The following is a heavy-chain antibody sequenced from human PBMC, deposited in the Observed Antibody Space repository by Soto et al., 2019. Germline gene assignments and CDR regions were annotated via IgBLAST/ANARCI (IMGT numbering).Heavy chain of an antibody. CDR3: ARGRPPITMIVVVTDYDYFDY. V-gene: IGHV4-39*01. J-gene: IGHJ4*02. CDR2: IYYSGST. Sequence: SETLSLTCTVSGGSISSSSYYWGWIRQPPGKGLEWIGSIYYSGSTYYNPSLKSRVTISVDTSKNQFSLKLSSVTAADTAVYYCARGRPPITMIVVVTDYDYFDYWGQGTLVTVSS. CDR1: GGSISSSSYY. D-gene: IGHD3-22*01.